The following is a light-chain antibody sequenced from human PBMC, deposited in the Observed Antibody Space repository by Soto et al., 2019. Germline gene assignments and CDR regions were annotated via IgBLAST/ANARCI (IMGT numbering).Light chain of an antibody. J-gene: IGKJ1*01. CDR2: GAS. CDR1: QSVSSSY. Sequence: EIVLTQSPGTLSLSPGERATLSCRASQSVSSSYLAWYQQKPGQAPRLLIYGASSRATGIPDRFSGSGSGTDFTLTISRLEPEDFEVYYCQQYDSSPKTLGQGTNVDIK. CDR3: QQYDSSPKT. V-gene: IGKV3-20*01.